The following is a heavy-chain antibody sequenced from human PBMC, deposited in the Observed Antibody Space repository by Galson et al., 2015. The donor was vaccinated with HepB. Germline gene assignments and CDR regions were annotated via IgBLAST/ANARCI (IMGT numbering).Heavy chain of an antibody. CDR3: AKWGGGATYGAF. CDR2: ISYDGSNK. Sequence: SLRLSCAASGFTFSSYGMHWVRQAPGKGLEWVAVISYDGSNKYYADSVKGRFTISRDNSKNTLYLQMNSLRAEDTAVYYCAKWGGGATYGAFWGQGTLVTVSS. D-gene: IGHD1-26*01. J-gene: IGHJ4*02. CDR1: GFTFSSYG. V-gene: IGHV3-30*18.